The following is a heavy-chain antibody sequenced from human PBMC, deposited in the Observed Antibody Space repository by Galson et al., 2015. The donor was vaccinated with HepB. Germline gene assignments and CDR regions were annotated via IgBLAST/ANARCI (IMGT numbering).Heavy chain of an antibody. CDR2: IRQDGSEK. Sequence: SLRLSCAASGFTFSSYWMTRVRQAPGKELEWVANIRQDGSEKYYADSVKGRLTISRDNAKNSLDLQMDSLRAEDTAVYYCARARNDNVWGRGYFDFWGQGTLVTVSS. CDR3: ARARNDNVWGRGYFDF. V-gene: IGHV3-7*03. D-gene: IGHD3-16*01. CDR1: GFTFSSYW. J-gene: IGHJ4*02.